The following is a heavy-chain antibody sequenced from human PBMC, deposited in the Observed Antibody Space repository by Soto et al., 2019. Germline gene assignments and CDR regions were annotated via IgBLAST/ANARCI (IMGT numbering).Heavy chain of an antibody. CDR2: ISYDGSNK. V-gene: IGHV3-30-3*01. J-gene: IGHJ3*02. CDR3: ARDTPKQLERLDDAFDI. Sequence: GGSLRLSCAASGFTFSSYAVHWVRQAPGKGLEWVAVISYDGSNKYYADSVKGRFTISRDNSKNTLYLQMNSLRAEDTAVYYCARDTPKQLERLDDAFDIWGQGTMVTVSS. CDR1: GFTFSSYA. D-gene: IGHD1-1*01.